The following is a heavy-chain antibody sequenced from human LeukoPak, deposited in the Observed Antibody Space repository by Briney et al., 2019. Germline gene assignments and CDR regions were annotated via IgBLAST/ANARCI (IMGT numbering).Heavy chain of an antibody. Sequence: AGGSLRLSCAASGFTFSSYSMSWVRQAPGKGLEWISGISVSGHRTYHAASVKGRFTISRDNAKNSLYLQMNSLRAEDTAVYYCARDSFEYSSSHWFDPWGQGTLVTVSS. CDR3: ARDSFEYSSSHWFDP. CDR1: GFTFSSYS. J-gene: IGHJ5*02. CDR2: ISVSGHRT. V-gene: IGHV3-23*01. D-gene: IGHD5-12*01.